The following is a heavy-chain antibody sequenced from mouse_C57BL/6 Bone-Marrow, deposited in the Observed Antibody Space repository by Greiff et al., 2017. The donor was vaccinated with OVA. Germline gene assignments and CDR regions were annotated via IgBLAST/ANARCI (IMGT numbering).Heavy chain of an antibody. J-gene: IGHJ3*01. CDR2: IYPRDGST. D-gene: IGHD1-1*01. CDR3: ARKGSYYGSSLFAY. CDR1: GYTFTSYD. V-gene: IGHV1-85*01. Sequence: QVQLQQSGPELVKPGASVKLSCKASGYTFTSYDINWVKQRPGQGLEWIGWIYPRDGSTKYNEKFKGKATLTVDTSSSTAYMELHSLTSEDSAVYFCARKGSYYGSSLFAYWGQGTLVTVSA.